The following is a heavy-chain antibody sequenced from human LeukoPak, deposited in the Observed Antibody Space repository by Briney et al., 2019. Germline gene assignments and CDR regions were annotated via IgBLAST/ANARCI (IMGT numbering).Heavy chain of an antibody. J-gene: IGHJ4*02. CDR2: IYHSGST. CDR3: ARHFYGYNFDY. Sequence: SETLSLTCTVSGYSISSGYYWGWIRQPPGKGLEWIGSIYHSGSTYYNPSLKSRVTISVDTSKNQFSLKLSSVTAADTAVYYCARHFYGYNFDYWGQGTLVTVSS. V-gene: IGHV4-38-2*02. CDR1: GYSISSGYY. D-gene: IGHD3-10*01.